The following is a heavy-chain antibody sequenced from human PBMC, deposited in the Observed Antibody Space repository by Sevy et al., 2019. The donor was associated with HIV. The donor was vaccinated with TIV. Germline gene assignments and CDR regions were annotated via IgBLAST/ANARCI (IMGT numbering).Heavy chain of an antibody. Sequence: GGSLRLSCAASGFTFSNAWMSWVRQAPGKGLEWVGRIKSKTDGGTTDYAAPVKGRFTISTDDSKNTLYLQMNSLKTADTAVYYCTTDIGGSGWDEYYYFDYWGQGTLVTVSS. CDR2: IKSKTDGGTT. V-gene: IGHV3-15*01. CDR3: TTDIGGSGWDEYYYFDY. CDR1: GFTFSNAW. D-gene: IGHD6-19*01. J-gene: IGHJ4*02.